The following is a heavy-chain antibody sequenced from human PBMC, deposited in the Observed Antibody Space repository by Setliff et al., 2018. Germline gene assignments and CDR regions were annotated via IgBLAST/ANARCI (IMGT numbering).Heavy chain of an antibody. D-gene: IGHD1-1*01. J-gene: IGHJ6*03. Sequence: ASVKVSCKASGGTFRDFAISWVRQAPGQGLEWMGGIMPVFGTPDYAQKFEGRVTISADETTTTAYLELSSLRSEDTGVYYCGSRQFPGGGNYYYFMDVWGKGTTVTVSS. CDR1: GGTFRDFA. CDR3: GSRQFPGGGNYYYFMDV. CDR2: IMPVFGTP. V-gene: IGHV1-69*13.